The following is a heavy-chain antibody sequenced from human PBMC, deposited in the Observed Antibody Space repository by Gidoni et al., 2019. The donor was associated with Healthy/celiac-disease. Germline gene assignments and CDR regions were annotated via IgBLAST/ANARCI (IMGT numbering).Heavy chain of an antibody. CDR3: ARRGQWLVPDWYFDL. CDR2: INHSGST. V-gene: IGHV4-34*01. D-gene: IGHD6-19*01. CDR1: GGSFSGYY. J-gene: IGHJ2*01. Sequence: QVQLQQWGAGLLKPSETLSLTCAVSGGSFSGYYWSWIRQPPGKGLEWIGEINHSGSTNYNPSLKSRVTISVDTSKNQFSLKLSSVTAADTAVYYCARRGQWLVPDWYFDLWGRGTLVTVSS.